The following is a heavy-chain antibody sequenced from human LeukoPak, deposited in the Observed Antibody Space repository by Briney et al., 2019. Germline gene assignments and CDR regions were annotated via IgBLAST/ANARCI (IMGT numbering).Heavy chain of an antibody. CDR1: GGSFSGYY. CDR2: INHSGST. D-gene: IGHD5-18*01. V-gene: IGHV4-34*01. J-gene: IGHJ4*02. Sequence: PSETLSLTCAVYGGSFSGYYWSWIRQPPGKGLEWIGEINHSGSTNYNPSLKSRVTISVDTSKNQFSLKLSSVTAADTAVYYCARAYTAMVNYFDYWGQGTLVTVSS. CDR3: ARAYTAMVNYFDY.